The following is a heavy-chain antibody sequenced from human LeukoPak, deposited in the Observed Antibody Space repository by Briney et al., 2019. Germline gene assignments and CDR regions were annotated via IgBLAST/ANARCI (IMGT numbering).Heavy chain of an antibody. J-gene: IGHJ4*02. CDR3: ASVTYSDYSGHDY. CDR2: TYPNSGET. D-gene: IGHD3-22*01. Sequence: ASVKVSCKASGYTFTGYYMHWVRQAPGQGLEWMGWTYPNSGETKYAQKFQGRVTMTRDSSISTAYMELSSLTSDDTAVYYCASVTYSDYSGHDYWGQGTLDTVSS. CDR1: GYTFTGYY. V-gene: IGHV1-2*02.